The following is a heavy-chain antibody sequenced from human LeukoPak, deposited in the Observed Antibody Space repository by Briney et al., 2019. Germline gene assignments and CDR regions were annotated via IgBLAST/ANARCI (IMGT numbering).Heavy chain of an antibody. CDR2: IKQDGSEK. Sequence: GGSLRLSCEGSAFIFSGHWMSWVRQAPGKGLEWVANIKQDGSEKYYVDSVKGRFTISRDNAKNSLYLQMNSLRVEDTAVYYCARVNDFWSGYYYYYGMDVWGQGTTVTVSS. D-gene: IGHD3-3*01. V-gene: IGHV3-7*03. J-gene: IGHJ6*02. CDR1: AFIFSGHW. CDR3: ARVNDFWSGYYYYYGMDV.